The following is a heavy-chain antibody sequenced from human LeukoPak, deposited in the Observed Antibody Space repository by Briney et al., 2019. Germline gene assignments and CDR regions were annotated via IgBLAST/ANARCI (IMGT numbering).Heavy chain of an antibody. V-gene: IGHV3-48*01. Sequence: GRSLRLSCAASGFTFSSYSMNWVRQAPGKGLEWVSYISSSSSTIYYADSVKGRFTISRDNAKNSLYLQMNSLRAEDTAVYYCARSYSSSRGTFDYWGQGTLVTVSS. CDR3: ARSYSSSRGTFDY. J-gene: IGHJ4*02. CDR2: ISSSSSTI. CDR1: GFTFSSYS. D-gene: IGHD6-6*01.